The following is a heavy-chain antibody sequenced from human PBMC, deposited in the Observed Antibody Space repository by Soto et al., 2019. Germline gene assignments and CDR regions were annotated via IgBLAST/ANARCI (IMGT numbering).Heavy chain of an antibody. J-gene: IGHJ1*01. D-gene: IGHD4-17*01. CDR2: ISHDGSNK. CDR3: AREGHEYADYAVF. CDR1: GFTFSDYG. Sequence: GGSLRLSCAASGFTFSDYGMHWLRQAPGKGLEWVAVISHDGSNKYYADSVKGRFTISRDNSKNTLYLQMNSLRAEDSAVYYCAREGHEYADYAVFWGQGTLVTVSS. V-gene: IGHV3-30*03.